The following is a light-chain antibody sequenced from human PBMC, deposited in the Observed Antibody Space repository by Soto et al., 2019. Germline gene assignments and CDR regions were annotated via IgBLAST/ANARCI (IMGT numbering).Light chain of an antibody. V-gene: IGKV3-11*01. CDR1: QSLSTS. CDR2: DAF. CDR3: QQRAYWPVT. Sequence: EVVLTQSPATLSLSPGERAALSCRASQSLSTSLSWYQQKPGHPPRLLIYDAFNRATGIPARFSGSGSGTYFTLTISGLEAEDFAVYYCQQRAYWPVTFGQGTRLDIK. J-gene: IGKJ5*01.